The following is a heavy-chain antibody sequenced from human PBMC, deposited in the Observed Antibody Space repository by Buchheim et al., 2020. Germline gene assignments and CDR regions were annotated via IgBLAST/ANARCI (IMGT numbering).Heavy chain of an antibody. J-gene: IGHJ6*02. CDR2: ISSSSSTI. V-gene: IGHV3-48*01. CDR1: GFTFSSYS. CDR3: ARDQDHYYYGMDV. Sequence: EVQLVESGGGLVQPGGSLRLSCAASGFTFSSYSMNWVRQAPGKGLEWVSYISSSSSTIYYADSVKGRFTISRDNAKNSLYLPMNSLRAEDTAVYYCARDQDHYYYGMDVWGQGTT.